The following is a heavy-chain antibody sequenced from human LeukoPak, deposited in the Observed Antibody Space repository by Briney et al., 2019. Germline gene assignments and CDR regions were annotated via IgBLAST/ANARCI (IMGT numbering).Heavy chain of an antibody. CDR1: GFTFSTYG. V-gene: IGHV3-23*01. D-gene: IGHD4-17*01. CDR2: ISGSGGST. J-gene: IGHJ4*02. CDR3: AKDLPLLTTVFDY. Sequence: GGSLRLSCAASGFTFSTYGMSWVRQAPGKGLEWVSAISGSGGSTFYADSVKGRFTISRDNSKNTLYLQMNSLRAEDTAVYYCAKDLPLLTTVFDYWGQGTLVTVSS.